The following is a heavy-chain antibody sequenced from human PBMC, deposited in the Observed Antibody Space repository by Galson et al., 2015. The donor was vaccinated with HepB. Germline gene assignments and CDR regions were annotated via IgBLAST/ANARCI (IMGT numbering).Heavy chain of an antibody. D-gene: IGHD1-14*01. J-gene: IGHJ4*02. CDR2: ISYDGSNK. Sequence: SLRLSCAASGFTFSSYAMHWVRQAPGKGLEWVAVISYDGSNKYYADSVKGRFTISRDNSKNTLYLQMNSLRAEDTAVYYCARDHRGFDYWGQGTLVTVSS. CDR1: GFTFSSYA. CDR3: ARDHRGFDY. V-gene: IGHV3-30*04.